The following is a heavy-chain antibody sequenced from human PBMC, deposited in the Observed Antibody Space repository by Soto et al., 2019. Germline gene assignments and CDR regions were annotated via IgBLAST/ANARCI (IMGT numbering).Heavy chain of an antibody. D-gene: IGHD6-19*01. CDR3: ARDSSGWFDYFDY. J-gene: IGHJ4*02. CDR1: GSTFSDYY. CDR2: ISSSGSTI. V-gene: IGHV3-11*01. Sequence: GGSLRLSCAASGSTFSDYYMSWIRQAPGKGLEWVSYISSSGSTIYYADSVKGRFTISRDNAKNSLYLQMNSLRAEDTAVYYCARDSSGWFDYFDYWGQGTLVTVSS.